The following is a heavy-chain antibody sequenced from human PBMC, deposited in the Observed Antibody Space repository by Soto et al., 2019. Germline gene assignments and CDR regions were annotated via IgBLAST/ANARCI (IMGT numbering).Heavy chain of an antibody. V-gene: IGHV4-61*01. CDR3: AREPKNFWSGYPFDP. J-gene: IGHJ5*02. Sequence: QVQLQESGPGLVKPSETLSLTCTVSGGSVSSGSYYWSWIRQPPGKGLEWIGYIYYRGSTNYNPSLKSRGTISVDTSKNQFSLKLSSVTAADTAVYYCAREPKNFWSGYPFDPWGQGTLVTVSS. CDR2: IYYRGST. D-gene: IGHD3-3*01. CDR1: GGSVSSGSYY.